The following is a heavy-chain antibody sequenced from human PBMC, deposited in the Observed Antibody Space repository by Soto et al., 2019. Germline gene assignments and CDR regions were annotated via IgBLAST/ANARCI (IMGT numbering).Heavy chain of an antibody. CDR3: AARISITGAHDAFNL. Sequence: PGGSLRLSCATSGFTFDDYAMHWVRQIPGKGLDWVSGISWNSGSIAYADSVKGRFTISRDNAKNSLYLQMDSLRVEDTALYYCAARISITGAHDAFNLWGQGTMVTVSS. CDR2: ISWNSGSI. CDR1: GFTFDDYA. D-gene: IGHD1-20*01. J-gene: IGHJ3*01. V-gene: IGHV3-9*01.